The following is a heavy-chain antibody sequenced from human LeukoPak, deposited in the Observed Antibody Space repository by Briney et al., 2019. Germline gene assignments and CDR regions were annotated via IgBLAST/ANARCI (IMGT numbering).Heavy chain of an antibody. Sequence: GRSLRLSCAASGFTFSSYGMHWVRQAPGKGLEWVAVIWYDGSNKYYADSVKGRFTISRDNSKNTLYLQMNSLRAEDTAVYYCAREEWELGYYFDYWGQGTLVTVSS. CDR1: GFTFSSYG. J-gene: IGHJ4*02. CDR3: AREEWELGYYFDY. CDR2: IWYDGSNK. V-gene: IGHV3-33*01. D-gene: IGHD1-26*01.